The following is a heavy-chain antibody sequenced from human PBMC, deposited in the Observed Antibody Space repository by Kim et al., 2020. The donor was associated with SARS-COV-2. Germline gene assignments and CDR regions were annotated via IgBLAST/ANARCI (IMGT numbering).Heavy chain of an antibody. CDR3: ATQGPDDNYWGV. J-gene: IGHJ4*02. D-gene: IGHD7-27*01. Sequence: YYADAGKGRFTISRDNAKNSLYLQMNSLRAEDTAVYYCATQGPDDNYWGVWGQGTLVTVSS. V-gene: IGHV3-21*01.